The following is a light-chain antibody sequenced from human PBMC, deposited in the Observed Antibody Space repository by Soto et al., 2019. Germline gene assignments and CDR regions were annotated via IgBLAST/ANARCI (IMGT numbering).Light chain of an antibody. CDR1: QSVGRY. CDR3: HQRSDWPLT. V-gene: IGKV3-11*01. J-gene: IGKJ4*01. Sequence: EIVLTQSPATLSLSPGERATLSCRASQSVGRYLVWYQQKVGQTPRLLIYGASNRATGIPARFSASGSGTDFTLTISSLEPEDFAVYYCHQRSDWPLTFGGGTKVEIK. CDR2: GAS.